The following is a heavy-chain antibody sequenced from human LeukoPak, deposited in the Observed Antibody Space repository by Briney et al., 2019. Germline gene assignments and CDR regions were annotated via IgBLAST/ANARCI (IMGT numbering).Heavy chain of an antibody. V-gene: IGHV4-38-2*02. CDR3: ARGLKLRFLEWLLFRSPKDYYYYYMDV. J-gene: IGHJ6*03. CDR1: GYSIKSGYY. CDR2: VYYGGNK. D-gene: IGHD3-3*01. Sequence: PSETLSLTCSVSGYSIKSGYYWGWIRQPPAKGLEWIGSVYYGGNKYDNPSLKSRVTISVDTSKNQFSLKLSSVTAADTAVYYCARGLKLRFLEWLLFRSPKDYYYYYMDVWGKGTTVTVSS.